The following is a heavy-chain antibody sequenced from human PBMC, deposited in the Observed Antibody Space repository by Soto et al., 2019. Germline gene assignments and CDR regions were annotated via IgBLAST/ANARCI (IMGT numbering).Heavy chain of an antibody. J-gene: IGHJ4*02. V-gene: IGHV4-31*03. Sequence: SETLSLTCTVSVGSISSGGYYWSWIRQHPGKGLEWIGYIYYSGSTYYNPSLKSRVTISVDTSKNQFSLKLSSVTAADTAVYYCARVGYDFWSGYYIYWGQGTLVTVSS. CDR3: ARVGYDFWSGYYIY. D-gene: IGHD3-3*01. CDR1: VGSISSGGYY. CDR2: IYYSGST.